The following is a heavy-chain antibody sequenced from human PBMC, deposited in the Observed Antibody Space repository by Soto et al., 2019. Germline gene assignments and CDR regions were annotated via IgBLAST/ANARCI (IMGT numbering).Heavy chain of an antibody. D-gene: IGHD3-3*01. V-gene: IGHV1-69*13. Sequence: GASVKVSCKAYGGTFSSDAISWVRQAPGQGLEWMGGIIPIFGTANYAQKFQGRVTVTADESTSTAYMELSSMRSEDTAVYYCARNPYYDFCCGYAPERTYGMDVWAQGTTVSVS. CDR1: GGTFSSDA. J-gene: IGHJ6*02. CDR3: ARNPYYDFCCGYAPERTYGMDV. CDR2: IIPIFGTA.